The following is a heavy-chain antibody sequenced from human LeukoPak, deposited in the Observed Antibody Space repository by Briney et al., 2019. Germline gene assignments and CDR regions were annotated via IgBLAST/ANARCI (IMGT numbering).Heavy chain of an antibody. CDR3: ARVNYRTMGGFDI. Sequence: PSETLSLTCSVSGSSFSDGYYWGWIRQPPGEGLQWMGTVYHNGVTYYNPSLKSRVSISIDMAKNQLSLRLRSVTAADTAVYYCARVNYRTMGGFDIWGQGTMVTVFS. D-gene: IGHD4/OR15-4a*01. V-gene: IGHV4-38-2*02. J-gene: IGHJ3*02. CDR1: GSSFSDGYY. CDR2: VYHNGVT.